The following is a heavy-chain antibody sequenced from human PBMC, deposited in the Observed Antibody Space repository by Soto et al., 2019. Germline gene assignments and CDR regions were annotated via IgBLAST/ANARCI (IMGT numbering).Heavy chain of an antibody. V-gene: IGHV3-11*06. D-gene: IGHD3-10*01. J-gene: IGHJ6*02. CDR1: GFTFSDYY. CDR3: ARDRRPVRSDYGSGSSPRDGMDV. Sequence: GGSLRLSCAASGFTFSDYYMSWIRQAPGKGLEWVSYISSSSSYTNYADSVKGRFTISRDNAKNSLYLQMNSLRAEDTAVYYCARDRRPVRSDYGSGSSPRDGMDVWGQGTTVTVSS. CDR2: ISSSSSYT.